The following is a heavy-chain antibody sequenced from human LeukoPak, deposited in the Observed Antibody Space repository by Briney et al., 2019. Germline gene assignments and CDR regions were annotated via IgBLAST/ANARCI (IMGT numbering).Heavy chain of an antibody. J-gene: IGHJ4*02. CDR2: INHSGST. CDR1: GGSFSGYY. D-gene: IGHD3-22*01. V-gene: IGHV4-34*01. Sequence: SETLSLTCAVYGGSFSGYYWSWIRQPPGKGLEEIGEINHSGSTNYNPSLKSRVTISVDTSKTQFSLKLSSVTAADTAVYYCASVDSSGPFDYWGQGTLVTVSS. CDR3: ASVDSSGPFDY.